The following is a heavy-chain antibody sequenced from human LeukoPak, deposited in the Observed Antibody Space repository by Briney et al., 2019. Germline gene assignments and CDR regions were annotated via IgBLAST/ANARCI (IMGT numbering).Heavy chain of an antibody. CDR2: INHSRST. Sequence: SETLSLTCAVYGGSFSDYYWSWIRQPPGKGLEWIGEINHSRSTNYNPSLKSRVTMSVDTSKNQFSLKLGSVTAADTAVYYCARVGAQLDPFGNYYYMDVWGKGTTVTVSS. V-gene: IGHV4-34*01. J-gene: IGHJ6*03. D-gene: IGHD6-13*01. CDR1: GGSFSDYY. CDR3: ARVGAQLDPFGNYYYMDV.